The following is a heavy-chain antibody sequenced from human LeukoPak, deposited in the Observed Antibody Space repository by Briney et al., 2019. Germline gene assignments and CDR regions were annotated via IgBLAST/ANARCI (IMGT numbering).Heavy chain of an antibody. V-gene: IGHV1-24*01. CDR2: FDPEDGET. CDR3: ARGHTLYYESTAYYYFDY. Sequence: ASVKVSCKVSGYTLTELPMHWVRQAPGKGLEWMGGFDPEDGETIYAQKFQGRVTMTEDTSTDTAYMELSSLRSDDTAVYYCARGHTLYYESTAYYYFDYWGQGTLVTVSS. J-gene: IGHJ4*02. CDR1: GYTLTELP. D-gene: IGHD3-22*01.